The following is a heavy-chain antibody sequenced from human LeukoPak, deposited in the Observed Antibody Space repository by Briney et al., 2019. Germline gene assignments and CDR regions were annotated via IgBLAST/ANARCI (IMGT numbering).Heavy chain of an antibody. J-gene: IGHJ6*02. CDR1: GYTFTGYY. D-gene: IGHD6-13*01. CDR3: ARDMVAAAGPGFEFNYYYYYGMDV. Sequence: ASVKVSCKASGYTFTGYYMHWVRQAPGQGLEWMGWISAYNGNTNYAQKLQGRVTMTTDTSTSTAYMELRSLRSDDTAVYYCARDMVAAAGPGFEFNYYYYYGMDVWGQGTTVTVSS. CDR2: ISAYNGNT. V-gene: IGHV1-18*04.